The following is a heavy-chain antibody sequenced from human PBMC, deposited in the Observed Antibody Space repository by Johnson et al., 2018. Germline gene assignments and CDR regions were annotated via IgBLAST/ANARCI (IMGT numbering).Heavy chain of an antibody. CDR2: IKSKTDGGTT. V-gene: IGHV3-15*07. Sequence: VQLVQSGGGLVKPGESLRLSCAASGFTFSDAWMNWVRQAPGKGLEWVGRIKSKTDGGTTDYAAPVKGRFTIPRDDSKNTLYLKMNSLRGEDTAVYYCAKDKVGPPVQLLAFDIWGQGTMVTVSS. CDR1: GFTFSDAW. CDR3: AKDKVGPPVQLLAFDI. J-gene: IGHJ3*02. D-gene: IGHD2-2*01.